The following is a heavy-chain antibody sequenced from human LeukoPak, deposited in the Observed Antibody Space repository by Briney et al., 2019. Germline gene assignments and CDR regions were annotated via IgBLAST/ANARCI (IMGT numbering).Heavy chain of an antibody. Sequence: GGSLRLSCAASGFMFDDYGMSWVRQAPGKGLEWVSGINWNGGRTGYADSVKGRFTISRDNAKNCLYLQMNSLRAEDTALYYCARDDDYGDYPGYWGQGTLVTVSS. CDR2: INWNGGRT. J-gene: IGHJ4*02. D-gene: IGHD4-17*01. CDR3: ARDDDYGDYPGY. V-gene: IGHV3-20*04. CDR1: GFMFDDYG.